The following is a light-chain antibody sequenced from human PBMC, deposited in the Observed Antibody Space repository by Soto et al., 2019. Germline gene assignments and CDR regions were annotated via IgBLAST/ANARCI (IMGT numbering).Light chain of an antibody. CDR2: AAS. V-gene: IGKV3-20*01. CDR3: QQQGT. Sequence: EIVLTQSPGTLSLSPGERATLSCRASRSLSSSYVVWYQQKPGQAPRLLIYAASRRATGIPARFSGSGSATEYTLPISRLEPEDFAVYYCQQQGTFGQGTKLEIK. J-gene: IGKJ2*01. CDR1: RSLSSSY.